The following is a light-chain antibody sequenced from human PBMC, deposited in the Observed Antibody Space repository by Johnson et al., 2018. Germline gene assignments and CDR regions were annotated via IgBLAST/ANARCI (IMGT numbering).Light chain of an antibody. CDR2: ENN. J-gene: IGLJ1*01. CDR1: SSNIGNNY. CDR3: GTWDSSLSAGYV. Sequence: QSVLTQPPSVSAAPGQKVTISCSGSSSNIGNNYVSWYQQLPGTAPKLLIYENNKRPSGIPDRFSGSKSGPSATLGITGLQTGDEAEYYCGTWDSSLSAGYVFGTGTKVTVL. V-gene: IGLV1-51*02.